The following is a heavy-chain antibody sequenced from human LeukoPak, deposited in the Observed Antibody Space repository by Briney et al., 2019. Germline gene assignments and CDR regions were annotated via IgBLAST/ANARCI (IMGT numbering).Heavy chain of an antibody. Sequence: SRGSLRLSCAASEFIFNRYWMSWVRQAPGKGLQWVANIKHDGSEAHYVDSVKGRFTISRDNAKSSLSLQMNSLNVDDTGVYFCTRDALFGSGRTHLDFWSQGTLVTVSS. V-gene: IGHV3-7*04. CDR1: EFIFNRYW. D-gene: IGHD3-10*01. CDR2: IKHDGSEA. J-gene: IGHJ4*02. CDR3: TRDALFGSGRTHLDF.